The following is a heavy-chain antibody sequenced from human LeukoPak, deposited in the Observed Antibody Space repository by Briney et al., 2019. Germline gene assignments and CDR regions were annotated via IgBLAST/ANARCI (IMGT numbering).Heavy chain of an antibody. V-gene: IGHV1-8*03. J-gene: IGHJ4*02. CDR2: MNPNSGNT. CDR1: GYTFTSYD. Sequence: ASVKVSCKASGYTFTSYDINWVRQATGQGLEWMGWMNPNSGNTGYAQKFQGRVTITRNTSISTAYMELSSLRSEDTAVYYCAREFRDFWSGYLEESNYYFDYWGQGTLVTVSS. D-gene: IGHD3-3*01. CDR3: AREFRDFWSGYLEESNYYFDY.